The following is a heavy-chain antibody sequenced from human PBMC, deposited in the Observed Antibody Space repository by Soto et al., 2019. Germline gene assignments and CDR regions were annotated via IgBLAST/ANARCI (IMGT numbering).Heavy chain of an antibody. V-gene: IGHV3-30-3*01. D-gene: IGHD1-26*01. Sequence: QVQLVESGGGVVQPGRSLRLSCAASGFTFSSYAMHWVRQAPGKGLEWVAVISYDGSNKYYADSVKGRFTISRDNSKNTLYLQMSSLRAEDTAVYYCARDSGSYVFDYWGQGTLVTVSS. CDR1: GFTFSSYA. CDR3: ARDSGSYVFDY. CDR2: ISYDGSNK. J-gene: IGHJ4*02.